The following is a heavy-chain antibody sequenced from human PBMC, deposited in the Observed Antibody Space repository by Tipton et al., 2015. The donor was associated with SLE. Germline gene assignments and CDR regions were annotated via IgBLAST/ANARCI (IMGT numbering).Heavy chain of an antibody. J-gene: IGHJ4*02. CDR2: INHSGST. V-gene: IGHV4-38-2*02. CDR1: GYSISSGYY. CDR3: ARGPTGGTNY. Sequence: TLSLTCTVSGYSISSGYYWGWIRQPPGKGLEWIGEINHSGSTNYNPSLKSRVTISVDTSKNQFSLKLSSVTAADTAVYYCARGPTGGTNYWGQGTLVTVSS. D-gene: IGHD3-16*01.